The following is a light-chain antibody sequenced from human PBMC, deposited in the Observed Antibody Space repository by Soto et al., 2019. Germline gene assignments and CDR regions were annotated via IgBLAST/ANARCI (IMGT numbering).Light chain of an antibody. CDR2: DVS. CDR1: SIDVGGYNY. J-gene: IGLJ2*01. V-gene: IGLV2-14*01. Sequence: QSVLTQPASVSGSPGQSITISCTGTSIDVGGYNYVSWYQQHPGKAPKLMIYDVSNRPSGVSNRFSGSKSGNTASLTISGLQAEDEADYYCSSYTCSSAVVFGGGTKLTVL. CDR3: SSYTCSSAVV.